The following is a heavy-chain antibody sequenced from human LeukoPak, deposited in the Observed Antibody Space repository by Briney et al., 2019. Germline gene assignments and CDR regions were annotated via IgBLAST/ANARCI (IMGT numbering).Heavy chain of an antibody. J-gene: IGHJ4*02. V-gene: IGHV4-39*07. CDR3: ARSIAVAGLFDY. CDR2: IYYSGST. Sequence: ETLSLTCTVSGGSISGSSYYWGWIRQPPGKGLEWIGSIYYSGSTNYNPSLKSRVTISVDTSKNQFSLKLSSVTAADTAVYYCARSIAVAGLFDYWGQGTLVTVSS. D-gene: IGHD6-19*01. CDR1: GGSISGSSYY.